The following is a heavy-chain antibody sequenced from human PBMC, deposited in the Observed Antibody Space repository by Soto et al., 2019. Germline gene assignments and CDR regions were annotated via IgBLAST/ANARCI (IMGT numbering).Heavy chain of an antibody. J-gene: IGHJ6*03. CDR2: INPSGGST. V-gene: IGHV1-46*03. D-gene: IGHD4-17*01. CDR3: ARAPATVTTRRYYYYYYYMDV. Sequence: ASVKVSCKASGYTFTSYYMHWVRQAPGQGLEWMGIINPSGGSTSYAQRFQGRVTMTRDTSTSTVYMELSSLRSEDTAVYYCARAPATVTTRRYYYYYYYMDVWGKGTTVTVSS. CDR1: GYTFTSYY.